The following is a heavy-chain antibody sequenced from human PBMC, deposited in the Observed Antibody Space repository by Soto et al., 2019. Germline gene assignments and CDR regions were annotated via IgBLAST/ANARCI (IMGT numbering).Heavy chain of an antibody. J-gene: IGHJ6*02. V-gene: IGHV6-1*01. D-gene: IGHD2-21*01. CDR2: TYYRFKWEN. CDR1: GDRVGRNSGG. CDR3: AGVAWFRGMDV. Sequence: SQTLSITCDISGDRVGRNSGGWNWIRQSPSRGLDWLGRTYYRFKWENDYAVSVKSRISINPDTSKNQVSLHLYSVTPEDTAVYYCAGVAWFRGMDVWGQGTPVTVSS.